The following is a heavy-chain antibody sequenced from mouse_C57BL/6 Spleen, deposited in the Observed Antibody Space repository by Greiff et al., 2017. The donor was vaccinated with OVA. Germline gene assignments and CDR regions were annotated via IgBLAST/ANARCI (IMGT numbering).Heavy chain of an antibody. CDR2: ILTGSGST. CDR3: ARPSNYFYAMDY. Sequence: QVQLKESGAELMKPGASVKLSCKASGYTFTGYWLEWVKQRPGHGLEWIGEILTGSGSTNYNEKFKGKATFTADTSSNTAYMHLSSLTTEDSAIYYCARPSNYFYAMDYWGQGTSVTVSS. V-gene: IGHV1-9*01. CDR1: GYTFTGYW. D-gene: IGHD2-5*01. J-gene: IGHJ4*01.